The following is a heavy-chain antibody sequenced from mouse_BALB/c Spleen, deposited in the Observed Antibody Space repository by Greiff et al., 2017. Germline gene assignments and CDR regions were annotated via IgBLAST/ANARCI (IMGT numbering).Heavy chain of an antibody. CDR1: GFTFSSYT. CDR2: ISSGGSYT. Sequence: VQLKESGGGLVKPGGSLKLSCAASGFTFSSYTMSWVRQTPEKRLEWVATISSGGSYTYYPDSVKGRFTISRDNAKNTLYLQMSSLKSEDTAMYYCTRDGFDYWGQGTTLTVSS. J-gene: IGHJ2*01. CDR3: TRDGFDY. V-gene: IGHV5-6-4*01.